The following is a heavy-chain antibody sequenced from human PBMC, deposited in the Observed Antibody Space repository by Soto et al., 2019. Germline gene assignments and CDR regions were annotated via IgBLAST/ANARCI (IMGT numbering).Heavy chain of an antibody. J-gene: IGHJ4*02. V-gene: IGHV4-39*01. CDR2: VYYSGST. Sequence: SETLSLTCTVSGGSGSSSSSYYWGWVRQPPGKVLEWIGSVYYSGSTYYNPSLESRVTISVDKSKNQFSLKLMSLSAADTAVSYCGSLEGLATISYYFDYWGQGALVTVS. CDR3: GSLEGLATISYYFDY. CDR1: GGSGSSSSSYY. D-gene: IGHD3-9*01.